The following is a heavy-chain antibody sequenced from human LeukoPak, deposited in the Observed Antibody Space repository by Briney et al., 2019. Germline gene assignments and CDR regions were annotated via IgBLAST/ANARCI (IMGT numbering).Heavy chain of an antibody. D-gene: IGHD3-16*01. Sequence: GASVKVSCKASGGTFSSYAISWVRQAPGQGLEWMGGIIPIFGTANYAQKFQGRVTITADKSTSTAYMELSSLRSEDTAVYYCARLPTSIGWFDPWGQGTLVTVSS. CDR1: GGTFSSYA. J-gene: IGHJ5*02. V-gene: IGHV1-69*06. CDR3: ARLPTSIGWFDP. CDR2: IIPIFGTA.